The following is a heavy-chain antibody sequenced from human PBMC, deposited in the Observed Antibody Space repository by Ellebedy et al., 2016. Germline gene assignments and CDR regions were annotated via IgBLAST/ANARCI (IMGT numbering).Heavy chain of an antibody. J-gene: IGHJ4*02. CDR3: AKPPVITFGGVIGLFDY. V-gene: IGHV3-23*01. CDR2: ISGSGGST. D-gene: IGHD3-16*02. CDR1: GFTFSSYA. Sequence: GGSLRLSCAASGFTFSSYAMSWVRQAPGKGLEWVSAISGSGGSTYYADSVKGRFTISRDNSKNTLYLQMNSLRAEDTAVYYCAKPPVITFGGVIGLFDYWGQGTLVTVSS.